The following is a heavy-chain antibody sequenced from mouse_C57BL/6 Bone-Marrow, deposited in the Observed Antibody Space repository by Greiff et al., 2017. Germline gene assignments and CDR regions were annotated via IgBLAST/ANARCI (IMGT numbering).Heavy chain of an antibody. CDR3: ASHLRRLYAMDD. Sequence: QVQLKQPGAELVKPGASVKLSCKASGYTFTGYWMHWVKQRPGQGLEWIGMLHPNSGSTNYTDKFKSTATLTVDKSSSTAYLQLSSLTSEYSAVYYCASHLRRLYAMDDWGQGTSVTVSS. CDR2: LHPNSGST. J-gene: IGHJ4*01. CDR1: GYTFTGYW. V-gene: IGHV1-64*01. D-gene: IGHD3-2*02.